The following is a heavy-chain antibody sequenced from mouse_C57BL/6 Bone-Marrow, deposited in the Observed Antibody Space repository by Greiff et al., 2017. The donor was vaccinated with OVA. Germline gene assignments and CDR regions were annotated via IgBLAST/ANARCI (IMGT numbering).Heavy chain of an antibody. Sequence: VQLQQPGAELVRPGSSVKLSCKASGYTFTSYWMDWVKQRPGQGLEWIGNIYPSDSETHYNQKFKDKATLTVDKSSSTAYMQLSSLTSEDSAVYDCARSVITTGAWFAYWGQGTLVTVSA. D-gene: IGHD1-1*01. V-gene: IGHV1-61*01. J-gene: IGHJ3*01. CDR1: GYTFTSYW. CDR2: IYPSDSET. CDR3: ARSVITTGAWFAY.